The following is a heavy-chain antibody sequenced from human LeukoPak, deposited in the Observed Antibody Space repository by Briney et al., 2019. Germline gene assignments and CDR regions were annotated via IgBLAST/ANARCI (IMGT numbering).Heavy chain of an antibody. Sequence: GGSLRLSCAASGFTFSSYAMHWVRQAPGKGLEYVSAISSNGGSTYYANSVKGRFTISRDNSKKTLYLQMGSLGAEDMAVYYCARNLGPRVTLPFDYWGQGTLVTVSS. CDR3: ARNLGPRVTLPFDY. CDR2: ISSNGGST. J-gene: IGHJ4*02. D-gene: IGHD5-18*01. V-gene: IGHV3-64*01. CDR1: GFTFSSYA.